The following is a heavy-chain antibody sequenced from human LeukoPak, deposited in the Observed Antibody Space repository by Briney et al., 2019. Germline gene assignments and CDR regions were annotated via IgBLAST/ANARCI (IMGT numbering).Heavy chain of an antibody. D-gene: IGHD2-2*02. CDR1: EFTFSSYG. CDR3: AKSAAIAHHFYYYMDV. V-gene: IGHV3-30*02. J-gene: IGHJ6*03. CDR2: IRYYGSNK. Sequence: GGSLRLSCAASEFTFSSYGMHWVRQAPGKGLEWVAFIRYYGSNKYYADSVKGRFTISRDNSKNTLYLQMNSLRAEDTAVYYCAKSAAIAHHFYYYMDVWGKGTTVTVSS.